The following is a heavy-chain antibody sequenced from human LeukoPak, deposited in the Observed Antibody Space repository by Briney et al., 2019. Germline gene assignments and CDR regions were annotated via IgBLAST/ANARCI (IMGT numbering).Heavy chain of an antibody. CDR1: GGSISSGSYY. V-gene: IGHV4-61*02. CDR2: IYTSGST. J-gene: IGHJ5*02. CDR3: ARASPLGLNWFDP. D-gene: IGHD3/OR15-3a*01. Sequence: SQTLSLTCTVSGGSISSGSYYWSWIRQPAGKGLEWIGRIYTSGSTNYNPSLKSRVTISVDTSKNQFSLKLSSVTAADTAVYYCARASPLGLNWFDPWGQGTLVTVSS.